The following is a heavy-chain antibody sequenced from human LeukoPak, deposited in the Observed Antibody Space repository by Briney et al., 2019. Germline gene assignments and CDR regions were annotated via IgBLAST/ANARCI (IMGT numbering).Heavy chain of an antibody. CDR3: ARSMTTVTTGSDY. V-gene: IGHV4-34*01. D-gene: IGHD4-17*01. J-gene: IGHJ4*02. Sequence: PSETLSLTCAVYGGSFSGYYWSWIRQPPGKGLEWIGEINHSGGTNHNPSLKGRVPISVDTSKNQFSLKLSSVTAADTAVYYCARSMTTVTTGSDYWGQGTLVTVSS. CDR1: GGSFSGYY. CDR2: INHSGGT.